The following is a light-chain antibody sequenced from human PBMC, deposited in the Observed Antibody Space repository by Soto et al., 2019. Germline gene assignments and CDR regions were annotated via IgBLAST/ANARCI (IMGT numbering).Light chain of an antibody. Sequence: DIVMTQSPDSLAVSLGERATINCKSSQSVFYSSNNKNYLAWYQQKPGQPPELLIYWASTRESGVPDRFSGSGSGTDFTLTISSLQAEDVAVYYCQQYFSTPFTFGPGTKVDI. J-gene: IGKJ3*01. V-gene: IGKV4-1*01. CDR3: QQYFSTPFT. CDR2: WAS. CDR1: QSVFYSSNNKNY.